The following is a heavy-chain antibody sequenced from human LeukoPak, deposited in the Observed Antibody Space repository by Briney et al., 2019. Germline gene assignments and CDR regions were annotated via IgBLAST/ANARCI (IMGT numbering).Heavy chain of an antibody. CDR1: GGSISSYY. CDR2: LYTGGIN. D-gene: IGHD3-22*01. Sequence: PSETLSLTCTVPGGSISSYYWSWIRQSAGMRLEWIGRLYTGGINEYNPSLKSRVTMSVDTSKSQFSLEVRSVTAADTALYYCATWSSGYYFDAFDIWGQGTMVTVSS. J-gene: IGHJ3*02. V-gene: IGHV4-4*07. CDR3: ATWSSGYYFDAFDI.